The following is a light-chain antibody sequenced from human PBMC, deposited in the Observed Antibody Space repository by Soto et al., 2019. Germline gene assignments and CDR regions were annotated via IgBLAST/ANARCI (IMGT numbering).Light chain of an antibody. V-gene: IGLV1-44*01. Sequence: QSVLTQPPSASGTPGQRVTISCSGSSSNIGTNTVNWYQHLPGSAPNLLIYSNNQRPSGVPDRFSGSKSGTSASLAISGLQPDDEADYYCQAWDGSLNGLLFGGGTKLTVL. CDR2: SNN. CDR3: QAWDGSLNGLL. J-gene: IGLJ2*01. CDR1: SSNIGTNT.